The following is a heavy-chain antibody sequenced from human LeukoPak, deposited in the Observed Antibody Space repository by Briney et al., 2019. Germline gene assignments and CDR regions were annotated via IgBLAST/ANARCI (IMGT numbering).Heavy chain of an antibody. Sequence: GGSLRLSCAASGFTFSSYWMSWVRQAPGKGLEWVANIKQDGSEKYYVDSVKGRFTISRDNAKYSLYLQMNSLRAEDTAVYYCARDPYYYDSSGYSPWGQGTLVTVSS. V-gene: IGHV3-7*03. CDR1: GFTFSSYW. J-gene: IGHJ4*02. CDR3: ARDPYYYDSSGYSP. D-gene: IGHD3-22*01. CDR2: IKQDGSEK.